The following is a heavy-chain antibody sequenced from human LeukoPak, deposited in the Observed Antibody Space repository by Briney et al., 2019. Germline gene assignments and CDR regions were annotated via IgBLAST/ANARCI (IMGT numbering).Heavy chain of an antibody. CDR3: ARDGVAAMVPYYYGMDV. J-gene: IGHJ6*02. Sequence: ASVKVSCKASGYTFTSYGISWVRQAPGQGLEWMGWISAYNGNTNYAQKLQGRVTVTTDTSTSTAYMELRSLRSDDTAVYYCARDGVAAMVPYYYGMDVWGQGTTVTVSS. CDR2: ISAYNGNT. CDR1: GYTFTSYG. V-gene: IGHV1-18*01. D-gene: IGHD5-18*01.